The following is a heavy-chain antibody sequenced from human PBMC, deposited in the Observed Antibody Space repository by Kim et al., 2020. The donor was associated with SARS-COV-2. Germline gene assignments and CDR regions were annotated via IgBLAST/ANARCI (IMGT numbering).Heavy chain of an antibody. V-gene: IGHV3-30*07. CDR3: ARGGSAYGDYSSFFY. Sequence: DPVKGRFTISRDNSKNTLYLQMNSLRAEDTAVYYCARGGSAYGDYSSFFYWGQGTLVTVSS. J-gene: IGHJ4*02. D-gene: IGHD4-17*01.